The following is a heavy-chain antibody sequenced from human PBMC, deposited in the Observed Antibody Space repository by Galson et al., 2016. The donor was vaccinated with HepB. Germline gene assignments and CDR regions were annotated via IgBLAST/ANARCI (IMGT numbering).Heavy chain of an antibody. CDR3: ARAGANWDGGGDNYFDS. CDR1: ADSVSNITVA. D-gene: IGHD7-27*01. J-gene: IGHJ5*01. V-gene: IGHV6-1*01. Sequence: CAIPADSVSNITVACNWIRQSPPRALKWLGRTSYRSKWWNTYALSMKSRTTINPDTFKNQFSLQLNSVTPEDTAVDYCARAGANWDGGGDNYFDSWGQGILVTVSS. CDR2: TSYRSKWWN.